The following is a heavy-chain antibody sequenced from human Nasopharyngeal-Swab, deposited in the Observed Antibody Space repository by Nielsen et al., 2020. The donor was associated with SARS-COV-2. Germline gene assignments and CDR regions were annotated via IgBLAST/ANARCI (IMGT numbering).Heavy chain of an antibody. CDR2: ISYDGSNK. CDR3: ASKAYSSGWTVDYYGMDV. CDR1: GFTFSSYA. Sequence: GESLKISCAASGFTFSSYAMHWVRQAPGKGLEWVAVISYDGSNKYYADSVKGRFTISRDNSKNTLYLQMNSLRAEDTAVYYCASKAYSSGWTVDYYGMDVWGQGTTVTVSS. J-gene: IGHJ6*02. V-gene: IGHV3-30-3*01. D-gene: IGHD6-19*01.